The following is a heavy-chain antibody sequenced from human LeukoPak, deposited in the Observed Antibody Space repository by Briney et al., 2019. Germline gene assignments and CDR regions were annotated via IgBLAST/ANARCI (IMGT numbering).Heavy chain of an antibody. CDR1: GGSFSGYY. CDR3: ARGAGGYCSGGNCYARGGFDH. J-gene: IGHJ4*02. D-gene: IGHD2-15*01. V-gene: IGHV4-34*01. CDR2: INHSGST. Sequence: SETLSLTCAVYGGSFSGYYWSWIRQPPGKGLEWIGEINHSGSTNYNPSLKSRVTISVDKSKNQFSLKLGSVTAADTAVYYCARGAGGYCSGGNCYARGGFDHWGQGTLVTVSS.